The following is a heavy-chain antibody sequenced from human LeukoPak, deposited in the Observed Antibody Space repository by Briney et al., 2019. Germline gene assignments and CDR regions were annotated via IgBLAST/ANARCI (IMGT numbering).Heavy chain of an antibody. CDR2: ISGSGGST. D-gene: IGHD4-11*01. CDR1: GFTISSYG. J-gene: IGHJ6*03. V-gene: IGHV3-23*01. CDR3: AKRVDYSEVSYYMDV. Sequence: GALRLSCAAPGFTISSYGMSWVRQAPGKGLEWVSAISGSGGSTYYADSVKGRFTISRDNSKNTLYLQMNSLRAEDTAVYYCAKRVDYSEVSYYMDVWGKGTTVTVSS.